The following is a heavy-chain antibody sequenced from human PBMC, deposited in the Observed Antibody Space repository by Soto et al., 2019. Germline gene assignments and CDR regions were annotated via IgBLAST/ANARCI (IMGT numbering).Heavy chain of an antibody. J-gene: IGHJ6*02. D-gene: IGHD6-6*01. CDR2: YDLEKGET. V-gene: IGHV1-24*01. CDR3: ARVVVRVNYYYGMDV. Sequence: ASVKVSCKVSGYSLTELSIHWVRQAPGEGLEWMGGYDLEKGETIYAQKFQGRVTMTEDSPADTPYMQLRSLRSEDTAVYYCARVVVRVNYYYGMDVWGQGTTVTVSS. CDR1: GYSLTELS.